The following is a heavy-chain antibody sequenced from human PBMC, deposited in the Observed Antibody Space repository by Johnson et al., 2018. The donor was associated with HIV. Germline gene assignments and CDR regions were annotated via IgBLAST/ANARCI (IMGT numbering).Heavy chain of an antibody. V-gene: IGHV3-30-3*01. D-gene: IGHD1-14*01. CDR1: GFTFSSYA. CDR2: ISYDGSNK. CDR3: ARGPRNRGLESCDI. Sequence: QVQLVESGGGVVQPGRSLRLSCAASGFTFSSYAMHWVRQATGKGLEWVAVISYDGSNKYYADSVKGRFTISRDNSKNTLYLQMNSLRAEDTAVYYFARGPRNRGLESCDIWGQSTMFTVSS. J-gene: IGHJ3*02.